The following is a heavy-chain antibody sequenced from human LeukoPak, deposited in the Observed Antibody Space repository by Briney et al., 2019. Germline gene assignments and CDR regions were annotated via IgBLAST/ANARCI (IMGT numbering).Heavy chain of an antibody. CDR1: GYTFTVYD. V-gene: IGHV1-8*01. CDR3: AKIKGVANPYYFDY. J-gene: IGHJ4*02. CDR2: MNPNSGNT. Sequence: GASVKVSCKTSGYTFTVYDINRVRQAPGKGPEWMGWMNPNSGNTGYAQKFQGRVTMTRNTAITTAYMELSSLTPDDTAVYYCAKIKGVANPYYFDYWGQGTLVTVSS. D-gene: IGHD3-3*01.